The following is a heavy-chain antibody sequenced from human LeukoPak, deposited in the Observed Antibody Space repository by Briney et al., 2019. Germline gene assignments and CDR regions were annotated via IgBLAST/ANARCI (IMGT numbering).Heavy chain of an antibody. CDR3: ARACSSTSCYPY. CDR2: IRTYNGDT. CDR1: GYIFTDYD. Sequence: GASVKVSCKSSGYIFTDYDISWVRQAPGQGLEWMGWIRTYNGDTNYAPKLQGRVAMTTDTSTSTVYMELSRLRSDDTAVYYCARACSSTSCYPYWGQGTLVTVSS. D-gene: IGHD2-2*01. V-gene: IGHV1-18*01. J-gene: IGHJ4*02.